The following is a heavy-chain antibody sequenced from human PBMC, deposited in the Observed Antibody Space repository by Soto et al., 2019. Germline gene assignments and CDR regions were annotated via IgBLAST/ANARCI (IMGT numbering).Heavy chain of an antibody. CDR1: GLTFKNYD. D-gene: IGHD5-18*01. Sequence: PGGSLRLSCVASGLTFKNYDMHWVRQSPGKGLEWLAILSHEGTQDFYAESLKGRFAVSRDNSKNTLYLQLNSLTTEDTAIYYCVKGYCCVSCPSYDPPKRIDAWGQGTLVTVSS. CDR3: VKGYCCVSCPSYDPPKRIDA. J-gene: IGHJ5*02. CDR2: LSHEGTQD. V-gene: IGHV3-30*18.